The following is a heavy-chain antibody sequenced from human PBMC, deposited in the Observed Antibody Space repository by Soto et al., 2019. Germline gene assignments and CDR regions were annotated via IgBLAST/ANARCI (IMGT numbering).Heavy chain of an antibody. CDR3: ARDGHGMDV. CDR2: IFFTGIT. CDR1: GGSVTTGSYN. Sequence: QVQLQESGPGLMMPSETLSLTCTVSGGSVTTGSYNWSWIRRPPGKGLEWMGNIFFTGITHYNPSLNNRVTMSVDTSKNQFSLRVTSVTAADTAVYYCARDGHGMDVWGQGTTVTVSS. J-gene: IGHJ6*02. V-gene: IGHV4-61*01.